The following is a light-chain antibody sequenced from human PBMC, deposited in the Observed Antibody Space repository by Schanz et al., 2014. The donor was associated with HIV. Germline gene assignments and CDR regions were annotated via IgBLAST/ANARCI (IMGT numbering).Light chain of an antibody. CDR1: QSISTS. Sequence: DIQMTQSPSSLSASVGDRVTITCRASQSISTSLNWYHQKPGKAPQLLIYGASNLQSGVPSRFSGSGSGTDFTLSISSLQPEDFATYYCQQSYSTLFTFGPGTKVDIK. CDR3: QQSYSTLFT. CDR2: GAS. V-gene: IGKV1-39*01. J-gene: IGKJ3*01.